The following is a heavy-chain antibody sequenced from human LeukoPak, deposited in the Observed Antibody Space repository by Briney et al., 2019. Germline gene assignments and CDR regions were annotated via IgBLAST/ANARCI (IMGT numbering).Heavy chain of an antibody. Sequence: PSETLSLTCTVSGVSINNYHWSWIRQPPGKGLEWIGYIFHSGSTKYNPSLRSRVTISVDTSKNQFSLRLSSVTAADMAVYYCARGGYSGYDFLDYWGQGTLVTVSS. CDR1: GVSINNYH. V-gene: IGHV4-59*08. J-gene: IGHJ4*02. CDR2: IFHSGST. CDR3: ARGGYSGYDFLDY. D-gene: IGHD5-12*01.